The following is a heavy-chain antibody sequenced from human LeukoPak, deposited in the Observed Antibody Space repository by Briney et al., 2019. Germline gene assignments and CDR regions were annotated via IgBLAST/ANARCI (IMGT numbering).Heavy chain of an antibody. CDR1: VGSLSGYH. CDR3: ARLRDEGYSYGSLDY. Sequence: PSETLSLTCVVSVGSLSGYHWSWIRQPPGEGLEWIGEINQSGGTNYNPTLKSRVTISVDTSKKQLSLKLRSVTAADTAVYYCARLRDEGYSYGSLDYWGQGTLVTVSS. CDR2: INQSGGT. J-gene: IGHJ4*02. V-gene: IGHV4-34*01. D-gene: IGHD5-18*01.